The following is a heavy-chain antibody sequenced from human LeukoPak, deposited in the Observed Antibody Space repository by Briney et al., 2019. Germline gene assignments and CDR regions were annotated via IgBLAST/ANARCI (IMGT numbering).Heavy chain of an antibody. V-gene: IGHV3-23*01. Sequence: GGSLRLSCAASGFTLSSYAMSWVRQAPGKGLEWVSAIGGGGTTYYADFVKGRFTISRDNSKNTLYLQMNSLRAEDTAVYYCAKEGAVAGTFLFPYYFDYWGQGTLVTVSS. CDR3: AKEGAVAGTFLFPYYFDY. CDR2: IGGGGTT. J-gene: IGHJ4*02. D-gene: IGHD6-19*01. CDR1: GFTLSSYA.